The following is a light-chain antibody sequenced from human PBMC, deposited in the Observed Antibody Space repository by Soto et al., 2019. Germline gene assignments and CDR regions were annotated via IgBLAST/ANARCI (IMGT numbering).Light chain of an antibody. CDR1: SSDVGGYNY. V-gene: IGLV2-14*01. J-gene: IGLJ2*01. CDR3: SSYTSSSTLVV. CDR2: DVS. Sequence: QSALTQPASVSGSPGQSITISCTGTSSDVGGYNYVSWYQQHPGKAPKLMIYDVSNRPSGVSNRFSGSKSGNTASLTSSGLQAEDEADYDCSSYTSSSTLVVFGGGTKVTVL.